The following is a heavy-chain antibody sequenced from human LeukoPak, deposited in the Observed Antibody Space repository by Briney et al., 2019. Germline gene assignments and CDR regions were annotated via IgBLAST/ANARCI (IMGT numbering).Heavy chain of an antibody. V-gene: IGHV3-74*01. CDR3: ASDPTLRDYRDSRGYFYD. D-gene: IGHD3-22*01. CDR2: IKTDGSST. CDR1: GFTVSIYC. Sequence: PGGSLRLSCAASGFTVSIYCMHWVRQAPGGGLWCVSRIKTDGSSTSYADSVKGLFTIPRDNAKTTLSLQMNRLRAEAPAVYSCASDPTLRDYRDSRGYFYDWGHGTLVTVSS. J-gene: IGHJ4*01.